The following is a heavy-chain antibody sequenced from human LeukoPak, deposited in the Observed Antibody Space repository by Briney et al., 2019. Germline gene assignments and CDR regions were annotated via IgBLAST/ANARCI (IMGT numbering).Heavy chain of an antibody. CDR1: GFTFSSYS. V-gene: IGHV3-48*01. Sequence: GGSLRLSCAASGFTFSSYSMNWVRQAPGKGLEWVSYISSSSSTIYYADSVKGRFTISRDNAKNSLYLQMNSLRAEDTAVYYCASEPLIDYWGQGTPVTVSS. CDR3: ASEPLIDY. J-gene: IGHJ4*02. CDR2: ISSSSSTI.